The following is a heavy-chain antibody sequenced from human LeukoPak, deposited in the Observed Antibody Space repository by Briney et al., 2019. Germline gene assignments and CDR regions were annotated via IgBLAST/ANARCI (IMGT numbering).Heavy chain of an antibody. Sequence: GGSLRLSCAASGFTFSDYYMSWIRQAPGKGLEWVSYISSSGSTIYYADSVKGRFTISRDNAKNSLYLQMNSLRAEDTAVYYCARVPAYCGGDCYLYYYYYYMDVWGKGTTVTVSS. CDR2: ISSSGSTI. V-gene: IGHV3-11*04. J-gene: IGHJ6*03. CDR1: GFTFSDYY. D-gene: IGHD2-21*02. CDR3: ARVPAYCGGDCYLYYYYYYMDV.